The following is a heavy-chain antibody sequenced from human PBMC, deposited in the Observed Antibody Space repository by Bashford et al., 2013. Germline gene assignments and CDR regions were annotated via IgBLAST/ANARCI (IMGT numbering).Heavy chain of an antibody. CDR3: AILAAVVPFDY. Sequence: VRQAPGKGLEWVANIKPDGSQKYYVDSVKGRFTISRDNAKNTLYLQMNSLRAEDTAVYYCAILAAVVPFDYWGQGTPGHRLL. D-gene: IGHD6-13*01. J-gene: IGHJ4*02. V-gene: IGHV3-7*01. CDR2: IKPDGSQK.